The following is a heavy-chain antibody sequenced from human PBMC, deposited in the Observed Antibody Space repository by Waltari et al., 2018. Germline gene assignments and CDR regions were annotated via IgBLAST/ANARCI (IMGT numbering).Heavy chain of an antibody. D-gene: IGHD6-6*01. CDR3: ARSVAARRINWFDP. Sequence: QLQLQESGPGLLRPSETLSLTCTAAAGSISSTTDSWGWIRQPPGKGLEWIGSIHHTGSIYYNPALKTRATISADTSRQHLSLKLRSVTAADTALYYCARSVAARRINWFDPWGQGTLVTVSS. CDR1: AGSISSTTDS. J-gene: IGHJ5*02. CDR2: IHHTGSI. V-gene: IGHV4-39*02.